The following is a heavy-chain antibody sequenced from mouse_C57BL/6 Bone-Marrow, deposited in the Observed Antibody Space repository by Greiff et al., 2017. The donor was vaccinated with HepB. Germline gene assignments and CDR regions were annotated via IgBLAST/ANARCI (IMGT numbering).Heavy chain of an antibody. D-gene: IGHD3-3*01. CDR2: IDPEDGDT. Sequence: VQLQQSGAELVKPGASVKLSCTASGFNIQDYYMHWVKQRTEQGLVWIGRIDPEDGDTKYAPKFQGKATITADTSSNTAYRQLSSLTSEDTAVYYCARASNGEGDDFDCWGQGTTLTVSS. V-gene: IGHV14-2*01. J-gene: IGHJ2*01. CDR1: GFNIQDYY. CDR3: ARASNGEGDDFDC.